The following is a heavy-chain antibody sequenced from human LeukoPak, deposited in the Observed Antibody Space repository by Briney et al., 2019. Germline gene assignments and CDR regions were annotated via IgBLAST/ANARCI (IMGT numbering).Heavy chain of an antibody. J-gene: IGHJ4*02. CDR3: ARGVNYYGSGRVYYFDY. Sequence: PSETLSLTCTVSGGSISSSSYYWSWIRQPAGKGLEWIGRIYTSGSTNYNPSLKSRVTISVDTSKNQFSLKLSSVTAADTAVYYCARGVNYYGSGRVYYFDYWGQGTLVTVSS. CDR2: IYTSGST. V-gene: IGHV4-61*02. CDR1: GGSISSSSYY. D-gene: IGHD3-10*01.